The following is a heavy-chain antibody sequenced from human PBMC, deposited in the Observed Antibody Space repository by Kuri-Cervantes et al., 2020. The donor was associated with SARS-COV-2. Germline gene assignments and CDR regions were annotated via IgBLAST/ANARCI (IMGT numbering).Heavy chain of an antibody. Sequence: ASVKVSCKATGYTFTSYGISWVRQAPGQGLEWMGWISAYNGNTNYAQKLQGRVTMTTDTSTSTAYLVLRSLRSDDTAVFYFARDLVVLMVYAQDYYGMDVWGQGTTVTVSS. D-gene: IGHD2-8*01. CDR1: GYTFTSYG. J-gene: IGHJ6*02. CDR3: ARDLVVLMVYAQDYYGMDV. CDR2: ISAYNGNT. V-gene: IGHV1-18*01.